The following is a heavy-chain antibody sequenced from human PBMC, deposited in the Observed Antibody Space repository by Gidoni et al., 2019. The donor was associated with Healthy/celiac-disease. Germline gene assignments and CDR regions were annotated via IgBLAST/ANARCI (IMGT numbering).Heavy chain of an antibody. D-gene: IGHD3-22*01. V-gene: IGHV4-34*01. J-gene: IGHJ3*02. CDR2: INHSGST. Sequence: QVQLQQWGAGLLKPSETLSLTCAVYGGSFSGYYWSWIRQPPGKGLEWIGEINHSGSTNYNPSLKSRVTISVDTSKNQFSLKLSSVTAADTAVYYCARRYYDSSGYIGAFDIWGQGTMVTVSS. CDR3: ARRYYDSSGYIGAFDI. CDR1: GGSFSGYY.